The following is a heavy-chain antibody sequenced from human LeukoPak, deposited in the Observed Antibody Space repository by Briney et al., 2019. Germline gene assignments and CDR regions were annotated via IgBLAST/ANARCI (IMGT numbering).Heavy chain of an antibody. CDR3: ARGRYYDYVWGSYRYPGYYYYMDV. CDR2: INHSGST. V-gene: IGHV4-34*01. J-gene: IGHJ6*03. D-gene: IGHD3-16*02. CDR1: GGSFSGYY. Sequence: SETLSLTCAVYGGSFSGYYWSWIRQPPGKGLEWIGEINHSGSTNYNPSLKSRVTISVDTSKNQFSLKLSSVTAADTAVYYCARGRYYDYVWGSYRYPGYYYYMDVWGKGTTVTVSS.